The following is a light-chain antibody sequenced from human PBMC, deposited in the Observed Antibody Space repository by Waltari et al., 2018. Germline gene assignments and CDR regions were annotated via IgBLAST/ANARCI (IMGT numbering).Light chain of an antibody. J-gene: IGLJ3*02. CDR2: DVS. V-gene: IGLV2-14*03. Sequence: QSALTQPASVSGSPGQSITISCSGSSNDIGGFNYVPWYRQYPGEAPKLIIFDVSNPPAGVSYLFSGSKSGNTASLTIAGLQAEDEAHFYCSSYTAGGTLLFGGGTKVTVL. CDR1: SNDIGGFNY. CDR3: SSYTAGGTLL.